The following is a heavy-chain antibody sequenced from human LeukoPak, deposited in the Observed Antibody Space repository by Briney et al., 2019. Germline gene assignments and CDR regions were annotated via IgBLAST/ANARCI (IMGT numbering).Heavy chain of an antibody. CDR2: ISSSSSYI. D-gene: IGHD1-7*01. Sequence: GGSLRLSCAASGFTFSSYAMNWVRQASGKGLEWVSSISSSSSYIYYADSVKGRFTISRDNAKNSLYLQMNSLRAEDTSIYYCARDGDWNYGNWFDPWGQGTLVTVSS. CDR3: ARDGDWNYGNWFDP. J-gene: IGHJ5*02. CDR1: GFTFSSYA. V-gene: IGHV3-21*01.